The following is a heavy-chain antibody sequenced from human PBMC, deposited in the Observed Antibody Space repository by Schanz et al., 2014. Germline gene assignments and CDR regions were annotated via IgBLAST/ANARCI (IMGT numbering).Heavy chain of an antibody. J-gene: IGHJ5*02. D-gene: IGHD2-2*01. CDR1: GGTFNSYT. CDR3: ARDRRRYCSTASCLHDNWFDP. V-gene: IGHV1-69*08. CDR2: IIPILGIA. Sequence: QVQLVQSGAEVKKPGSSMKVSCKASGGTFNSYTINWVRQAPGQGLEWMGRIIPILGIANYAQKFQGRVTITADRSTTTAYMELSGLRSEDTAVYYCARDRRRYCSTASCLHDNWFDPWGQGTLVIVSS.